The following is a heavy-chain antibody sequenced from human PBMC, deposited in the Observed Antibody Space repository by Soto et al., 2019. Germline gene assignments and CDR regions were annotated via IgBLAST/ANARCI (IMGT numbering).Heavy chain of an antibody. Sequence: PSETLSLTCTVSGGSISSYYWSWIRQPPGKGLEWIGYIYYSGSTNYNPSLKSRVTISVDTSNNQFSLKLSSVTAADTAVYYCARRWGAAFDYRGQGTLVTVSS. CDR1: GGSISSYY. CDR3: ARRWGAAFDY. CDR2: IYYSGST. D-gene: IGHD1-26*01. J-gene: IGHJ4*02. V-gene: IGHV4-59*08.